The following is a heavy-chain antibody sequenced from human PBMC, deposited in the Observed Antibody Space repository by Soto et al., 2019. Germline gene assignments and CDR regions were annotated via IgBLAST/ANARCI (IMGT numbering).Heavy chain of an antibody. Sequence: SLRLSCAASGFTFNNYAMSWVRQAPGKGLEWVSAISSSGYSTYYADSVKGRFTISRDNSKNMVYLQMNNLRAEDTAVYYCAKGSVVVAAKFDSWGQGTLVTVSS. CDR2: ISSSGYST. J-gene: IGHJ4*02. D-gene: IGHD2-21*02. V-gene: IGHV3-23*01. CDR1: GFTFNNYA. CDR3: AKGSVVVAAKFDS.